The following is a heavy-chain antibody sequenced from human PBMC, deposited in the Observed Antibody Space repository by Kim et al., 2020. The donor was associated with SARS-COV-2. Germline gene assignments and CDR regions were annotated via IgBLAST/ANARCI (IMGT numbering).Heavy chain of an antibody. J-gene: IGHJ4*01. CDR1: GFTFSSYG. D-gene: IGHD1-1*01. CDR3: ARGGGKTATTGALYFDS. V-gene: IGHV3-7*01. CDR2: ITHDGSNK. Sequence: GGSLRLSCAASGFTFSSYGMSWVRQAPGKGLEWVANITHDGSNKYYVDSVKGRFTISRDNAKNTLYLQMNSLRAEDTAVYYCARGGGKTATTGALYFDSWGQGTLVTVSS.